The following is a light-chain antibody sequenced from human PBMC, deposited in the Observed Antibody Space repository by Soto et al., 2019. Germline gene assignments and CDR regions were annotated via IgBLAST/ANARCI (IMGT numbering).Light chain of an antibody. CDR3: QEYGSSHT. CDR2: GAS. V-gene: IGKV3-20*01. CDR1: QSVSSSN. J-gene: IGKJ2*01. Sequence: DIVLTQSPGTLSLSPGERDTLSCRASQSVSSSNLAWYQQKPGQAPRLLIYGASRRATGVPDSVSGSGSGTDFTLIISRLEPEDFSVYYCQEYGSSHTFGQGTKLEIK.